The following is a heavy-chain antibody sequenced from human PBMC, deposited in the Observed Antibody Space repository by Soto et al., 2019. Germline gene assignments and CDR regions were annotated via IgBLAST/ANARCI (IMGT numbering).Heavy chain of an antibody. D-gene: IGHD1-20*01. CDR2: XXYXGXX. CDR1: GGSVSSGSYY. Sequence: SETLSLTCTVSGGSVSSGSYYWSWIRQPTGKGLEWXGYXXYXGXXXYXXSLKSRVTISVDTSKNQFSLKLSSVTAADTAVYYCARDQQITGHFDYWGQGTLVTVSS. J-gene: IGHJ4*02. CDR3: ARDQQITGHFDY. V-gene: IGHV4-61*01.